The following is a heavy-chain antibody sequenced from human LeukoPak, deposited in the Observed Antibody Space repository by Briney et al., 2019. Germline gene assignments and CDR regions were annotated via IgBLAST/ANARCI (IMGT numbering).Heavy chain of an antibody. D-gene: IGHD6-6*01. V-gene: IGHV1-2*02. Sequence: ASVKVSCKASGYTFTGYYMHWVRQAPGQGLEWMGWINPNSGGTNYAQKFQGRVTMTRDTSTSTAYIEVSRLRSDDTAVYYCARDIAARHTYYYYMDVWGKGTTVTVSS. CDR1: GYTFTGYY. CDR3: ARDIAARHTYYYYMDV. CDR2: INPNSGGT. J-gene: IGHJ6*03.